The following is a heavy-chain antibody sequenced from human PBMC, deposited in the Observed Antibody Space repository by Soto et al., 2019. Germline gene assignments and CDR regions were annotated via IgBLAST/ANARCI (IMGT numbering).Heavy chain of an antibody. V-gene: IGHV4-39*01. D-gene: IGHD3-22*01. CDR2: IYYSGST. CDR3: ARHRRSCYYYPFDY. J-gene: IGHJ4*02. CDR1: GGSISSSSYY. Sequence: QLQLQESGPGLVKPSETLSLTCTVSGGSISSSSYYWGWIRQPPGKGLEWIGSIYYSGSTYYNPSLKSRFTITVDTSKNQFSLKLSSVTAADTAVYYCARHRRSCYYYPFDYWGQGTLVTVSS.